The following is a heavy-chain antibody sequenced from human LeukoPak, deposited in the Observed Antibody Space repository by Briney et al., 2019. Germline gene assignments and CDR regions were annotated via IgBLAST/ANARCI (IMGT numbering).Heavy chain of an antibody. Sequence: GGSLRLSCAASGFTFSSYGMHWVRQAPGKGLEWVAVIWYDGSNKYYADSVKGRFTISRDNSKNTLYLQMNSLRAEDTAVYYCARGSRSSSWYKGFDYWGQGTLVTVSS. CDR1: GFTFSSYG. D-gene: IGHD6-13*01. V-gene: IGHV3-33*01. J-gene: IGHJ4*02. CDR3: ARGSRSSSWYKGFDY. CDR2: IWYDGSNK.